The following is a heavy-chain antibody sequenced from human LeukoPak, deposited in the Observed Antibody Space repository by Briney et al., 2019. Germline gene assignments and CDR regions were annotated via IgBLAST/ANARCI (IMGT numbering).Heavy chain of an antibody. V-gene: IGHV3-30*18. CDR1: GFTFSSYG. D-gene: IGHD3-10*01. CDR3: AKDSLGGVPVDY. J-gene: IGHJ4*02. CDR2: ISYDGSNK. Sequence: SGGSLRLSCAASGFTFSSYGMHWVRQAPGKGLEWVAVISYDGSNKYYADSVKGRFTISRDNSKNTLYLQMNSLRAEDTAVYYCAKDSLGGVPVDYWGQGTLVTVSS.